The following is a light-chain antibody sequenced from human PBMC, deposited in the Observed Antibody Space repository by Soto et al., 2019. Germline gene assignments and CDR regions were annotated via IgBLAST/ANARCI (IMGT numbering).Light chain of an antibody. CDR2: DAL. V-gene: IGKV3-11*01. CDR1: QSVTNS. Sequence: ITLTQSPGTLSLSPGERATLSCRASQSVTNSLAWFQQKPGQAPRLLIYDALKRPSGVTARLSGSGSGTDFTLTISSLEPEDFAVYYCNQRGAWPLTFGGGTTVEI. CDR3: NQRGAWPLT. J-gene: IGKJ4*01.